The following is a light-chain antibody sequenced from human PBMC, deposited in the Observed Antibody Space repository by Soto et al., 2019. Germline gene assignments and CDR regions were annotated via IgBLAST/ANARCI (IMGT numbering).Light chain of an antibody. CDR1: QNISIY. J-gene: IGKJ3*01. CDR2: DAS. V-gene: IGKV3-11*01. Sequence: EIVLTQSPATLSFSPGERSTLSCRASQNISIYLAWYQQKPGQAPRLLIYDASNRATGIPARLSGSGSGTEFTLTISSLEPEDFAVYYCQQRSNWPPFGPGTKVDI. CDR3: QQRSNWPP.